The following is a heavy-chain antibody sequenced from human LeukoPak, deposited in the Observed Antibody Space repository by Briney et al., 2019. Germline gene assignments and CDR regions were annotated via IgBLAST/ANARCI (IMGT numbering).Heavy chain of an antibody. D-gene: IGHD6-13*01. V-gene: IGHV3-30-3*01. Sequence: PGGSLRLSCAASGFTFSSYAMHWVRQAPGKGLEWVAVISNDGSNKYYADSVKGRFTISRDNSKNTLYLQMNSLRAEDTAVYYCAGYIAAPFDYWGQGTLVTVSS. J-gene: IGHJ4*02. CDR3: AGYIAAPFDY. CDR1: GFTFSSYA. CDR2: ISNDGSNK.